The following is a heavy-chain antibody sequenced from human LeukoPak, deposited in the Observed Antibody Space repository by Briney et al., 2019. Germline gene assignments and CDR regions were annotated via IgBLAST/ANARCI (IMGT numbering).Heavy chain of an antibody. J-gene: IGHJ3*02. CDR3: ARDPLLRAFDI. D-gene: IGHD1-26*01. Sequence: ASVKVSCKASGYTFTSFGINWVRQAPGQGLEWMGWINTNTGNPTYVQGFAGRFVFSLDTSVNTAYLQINSLKAEDTAVYYCARDPLLRAFDIWGQGTMVTVSS. V-gene: IGHV7-4-1*02. CDR1: GYTFTSFG. CDR2: INTNTGNP.